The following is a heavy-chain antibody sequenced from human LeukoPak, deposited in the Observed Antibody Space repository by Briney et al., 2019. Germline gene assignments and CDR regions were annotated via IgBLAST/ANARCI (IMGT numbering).Heavy chain of an antibody. CDR2: INSDGSST. CDR1: GFTFSSYW. CDR3: ARDYGRSRDYGMDV. Sequence: GGSLRLSCAASGFTFSSYWMHWVRQAPGKGLVWVSRINSDGSSTTYADSVKGRFTISRDNAKNTLYLQMNSLRAEDTAVYYCARDYGRSRDYGMDVWGQGTTVTVSS. J-gene: IGHJ6*02. V-gene: IGHV3-74*01. D-gene: IGHD3-10*01.